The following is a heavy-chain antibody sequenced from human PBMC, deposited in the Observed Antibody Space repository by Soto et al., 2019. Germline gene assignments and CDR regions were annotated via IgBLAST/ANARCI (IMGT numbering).Heavy chain of an antibody. CDR2: ISSSSYYI. J-gene: IGHJ6*02. Sequence: GGSLRLSCAASGFPFRSSSMNWVRQAPGKGLEWLSSISSSSYYIFYADAVKGRFTISRDNAKNMVSLQMDSLRAEDTAVYYCAKARGANNWANYYGLDVWGQGTTVTVSS. CDR1: GFPFRSSS. D-gene: IGHD1-1*01. V-gene: IGHV3-21*01. CDR3: AKARGANNWANYYGLDV.